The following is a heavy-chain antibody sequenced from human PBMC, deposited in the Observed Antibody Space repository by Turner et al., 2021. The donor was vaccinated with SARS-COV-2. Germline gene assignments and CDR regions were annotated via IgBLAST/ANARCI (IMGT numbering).Heavy chain of an antibody. V-gene: IGHV3-21*01. CDR1: GFTFSSYS. CDR3: AREDDFWSGYHHYGMDV. CDR2: ISSTSSYI. Sequence: EVQLVESVGGLVKPGGSLRLSCAASGFTFSSYSMNWVRQAPGKGLEWVSSISSTSSYIYYADSVKGRFTISRDNAKNSLYLQMNSLRAEDTAVYYCAREDDFWSGYHHYGMDVWGQGTTVTVSS. J-gene: IGHJ6*02. D-gene: IGHD3-3*01.